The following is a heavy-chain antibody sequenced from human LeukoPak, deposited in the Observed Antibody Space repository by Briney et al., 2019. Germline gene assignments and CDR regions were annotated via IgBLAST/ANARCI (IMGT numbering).Heavy chain of an antibody. CDR2: INHSGST. D-gene: IGHD3-10*01. J-gene: IGHJ4*02. Sequence: SETLSLTCAVYGGSFSGYYWSWIRQPPGKGLEWIGEINHSGSTNYNPSLKSRVTISLDTSKNQFSLKLSSVTAADTAVYYCARGGGSGSYYKFWGQGTLVTVSS. V-gene: IGHV4-34*01. CDR1: GGSFSGYY. CDR3: ARGGGSGSYYKF.